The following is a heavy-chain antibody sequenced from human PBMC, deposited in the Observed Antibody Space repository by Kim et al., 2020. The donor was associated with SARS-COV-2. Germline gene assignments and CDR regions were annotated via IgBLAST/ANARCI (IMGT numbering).Heavy chain of an antibody. CDR2: IYYSGST. V-gene: IGHV4-59*13. Sequence: SETLSLTCTVSGGSISSYYWSWIRQPPGKGLEWIGYIYYSGSTNYNPSLKSRVTISVDTSKNQFSLKLSSVTAADTAVYYCATASVGATADYWGQGTLVTVSS. D-gene: IGHD1-26*01. CDR3: ATASVGATADY. CDR1: GGSISSYY. J-gene: IGHJ4*02.